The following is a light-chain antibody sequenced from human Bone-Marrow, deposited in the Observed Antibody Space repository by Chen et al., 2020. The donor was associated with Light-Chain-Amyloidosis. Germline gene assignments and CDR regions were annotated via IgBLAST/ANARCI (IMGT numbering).Light chain of an antibody. V-gene: IGLV3-21*02. Sequence: SYVLTQPSSVSVAPGQTATIACGGNNIGPTSVHWYQQTPGQAPLLVIYDDSHRPSGIPERLSRSNYRNTATLTIIRVESEDEDDYYLQVWDRSIDRPVFAGDTKVTVI. CDR1: NIGPTS. J-gene: IGLJ3*02. CDR3: QVWDRSIDRPV. CDR2: DDS.